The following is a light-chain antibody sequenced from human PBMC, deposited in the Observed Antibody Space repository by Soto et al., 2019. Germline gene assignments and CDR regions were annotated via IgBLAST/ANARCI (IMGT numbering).Light chain of an antibody. Sequence: EKVMTQSPATLSVSPGERATLSCRASQSVSSNLAWYQQKPGQAPRLLIYGASTSATGIPDRFSGSGSGTEFTLSISSLQSEDFAVYYCQQYNNWPLTFGGGTKVEIK. CDR2: GAS. CDR1: QSVSSN. CDR3: QQYNNWPLT. J-gene: IGKJ4*01. V-gene: IGKV3D-15*01.